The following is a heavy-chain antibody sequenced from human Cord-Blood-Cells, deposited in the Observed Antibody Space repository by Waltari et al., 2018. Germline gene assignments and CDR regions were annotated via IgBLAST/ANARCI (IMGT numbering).Heavy chain of an antibody. V-gene: IGHV3-48*03. Sequence: EVQLVESGGGLVQPGGSLRLSCAASGFTFSSYEMNWVRQAPGKGLEWVSYISSSGSTKYYADSVKGRFTISRDNAKNSLYLQMNSLRAEDTAVYYCARAQGYWVDYWGQGTLVTVSS. CDR1: GFTFSSYE. D-gene: IGHD2-15*01. CDR2: ISSSGSTK. CDR3: ARAQGYWVDY. J-gene: IGHJ4*02.